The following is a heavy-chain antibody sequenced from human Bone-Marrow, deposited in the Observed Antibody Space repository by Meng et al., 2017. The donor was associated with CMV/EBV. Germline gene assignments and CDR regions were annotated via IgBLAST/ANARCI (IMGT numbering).Heavy chain of an antibody. J-gene: IGHJ4*02. CDR1: GFTFSSYW. V-gene: IGHV3-7*04. D-gene: IGHD2-2*02. Sequence: GESLKISCAASGFTFSSYWMSWVRQAPGKGLEWVANIKQDGSEKYYVDSVKGRFTISRDNAKNSLYLQMNSLRAEDTAVYYCARALGYCSSTSCYTEYYFDYWGQGTLVTVSS. CDR2: IKQDGSEK. CDR3: ARALGYCSSTSCYTEYYFDY.